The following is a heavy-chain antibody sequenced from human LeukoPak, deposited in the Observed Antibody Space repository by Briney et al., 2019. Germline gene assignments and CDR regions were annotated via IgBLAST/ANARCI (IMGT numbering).Heavy chain of an antibody. Sequence: GGSLRLSCAASGFTFSSYAMSWVRQAPGKGLEWVSAISGSGGSTYYADSVKGRFTISRDNSKNTLYLQMNSLRAEDTAVYYCAKGGEWELLGYYYYMDVWGKGTTVTVSS. V-gene: IGHV3-23*01. CDR2: ISGSGGST. CDR3: AKGGEWELLGYYYYMDV. J-gene: IGHJ6*03. CDR1: GFTFSSYA. D-gene: IGHD1-26*01.